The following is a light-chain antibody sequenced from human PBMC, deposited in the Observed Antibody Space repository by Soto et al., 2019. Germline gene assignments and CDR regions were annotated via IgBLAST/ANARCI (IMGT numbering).Light chain of an antibody. Sequence: DIQMTQSPSYLSASVGDRVTITCRASQSIKNYLNWYQQKPGKAPKLLIYAASSLQSGVPSRFSGSGSGTEFTLTISSLQPDDIATYYCQQCHRYLTFGQGTKVDIK. CDR3: QQCHRYLT. CDR1: QSIKNY. J-gene: IGKJ1*01. CDR2: AAS. V-gene: IGKV1-39*01.